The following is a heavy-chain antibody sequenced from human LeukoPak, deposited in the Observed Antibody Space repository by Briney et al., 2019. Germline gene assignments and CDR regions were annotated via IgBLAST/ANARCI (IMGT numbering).Heavy chain of an antibody. CDR3: ARENPSGYYNRPIDY. V-gene: IGHV4-31*03. Sequence: SETLSLTCSVSGGSISSGGYYWSWIRQHPGKGLEWIGYIYYSGSTYYNPSLKSRVTISVDTSKNQFSLKLSSVTAADTAIYYCARENPSGYYNRPIDYWGQGTLVTVSS. J-gene: IGHJ4*02. CDR2: IYYSGST. CDR1: GGSISSGGYY. D-gene: IGHD3-22*01.